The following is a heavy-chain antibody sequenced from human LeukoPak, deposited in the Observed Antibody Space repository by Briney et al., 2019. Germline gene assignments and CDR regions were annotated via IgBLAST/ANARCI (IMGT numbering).Heavy chain of an antibody. V-gene: IGHV3-30-3*01. J-gene: IGHJ6*02. Sequence: GGSLRLSCAASGFTFSNYAIHWVRQVPGKGLEWVAVISYDGSNKYYADSVKGRFTISRDNSKNAVYLQMNSLRTEDTAVYYCARDGVSSYYYYGMDVWGLGTTVTVSS. CDR1: GFTFSNYA. D-gene: IGHD3-16*01. CDR3: ARDGVSSYYYYGMDV. CDR2: ISYDGSNK.